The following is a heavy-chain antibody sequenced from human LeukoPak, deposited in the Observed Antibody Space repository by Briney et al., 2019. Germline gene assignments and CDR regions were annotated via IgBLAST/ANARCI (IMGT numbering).Heavy chain of an antibody. CDR2: ISSSSSDV. D-gene: IGHD6-19*01. CDR3: ATGYTSGTRIDY. V-gene: IGHV3-21*01. Sequence: GGSLRLSCAASGFTFSAFSMNWVRQAPGKGLEWVSAISSSSSDVYYTDSVKGRFTISRDNANNFLYLQVSSLRAEDTAVYYCATGYTSGTRIDYWGQGTLVSVSS. CDR1: GFTFSAFS. J-gene: IGHJ4*02.